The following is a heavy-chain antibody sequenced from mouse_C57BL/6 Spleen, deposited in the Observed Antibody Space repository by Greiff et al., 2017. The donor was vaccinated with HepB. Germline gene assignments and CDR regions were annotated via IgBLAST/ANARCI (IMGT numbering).Heavy chain of an antibody. V-gene: IGHV5-12*01. Sequence: EVHLVESGGGLVQPGGSLKLSCAASGFTFSDYYMYWVRQTPEKRLEWVAYISNGGGSTYYPDTVKGRFTISRDNAKNTLYLQMSRLKSEDTAMYYCARHILTGTGAMDYWGQGTSVTVSS. J-gene: IGHJ4*01. CDR2: ISNGGGST. CDR3: ARHILTGTGAMDY. CDR1: GFTFSDYY. D-gene: IGHD4-1*01.